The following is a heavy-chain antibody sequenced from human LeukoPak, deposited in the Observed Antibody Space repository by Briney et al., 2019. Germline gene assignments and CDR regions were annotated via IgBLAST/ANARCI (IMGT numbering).Heavy chain of an antibody. CDR3: VRVRGQYSSGWYSY. CDR2: ISYDGSNK. Sequence: GGSLRLSCAASGFTFSSYAMHWVRQAPGKGLEWVAVISYDGSNKYYADSVKGRFTISRDNSKNTLNLQMNSLRAEDTAMYYCVRVRGQYSSGWYSYWGQGTLVTVSS. J-gene: IGHJ4*02. D-gene: IGHD6-19*01. V-gene: IGHV3-30-3*01. CDR1: GFTFSSYA.